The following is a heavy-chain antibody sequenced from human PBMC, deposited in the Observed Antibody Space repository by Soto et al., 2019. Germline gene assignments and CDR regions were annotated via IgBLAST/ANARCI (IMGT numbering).Heavy chain of an antibody. J-gene: IGHJ6*02. CDR3: ARDEGERDRCYGMDV. Sequence: QVHLQESGPGLVKPSQTLSLTCTVSGGSISSGGYYWSWIRQHPGKGLEWIGYIFYNGNTYYNPSLKSRLTISVDTSRNQFSLKLSSVTAADTAVYYCARDEGERDRCYGMDVWGQGTTVTVSS. V-gene: IGHV4-31*03. CDR2: IFYNGNT. CDR1: GGSISSGGYY. D-gene: IGHD3-16*01.